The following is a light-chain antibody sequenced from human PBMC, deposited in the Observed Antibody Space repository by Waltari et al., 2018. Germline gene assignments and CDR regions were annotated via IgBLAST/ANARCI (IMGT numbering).Light chain of an antibody. V-gene: IGKV3-11*01. J-gene: IGKJ4*01. CDR1: QSVSSY. CDR3: QQRSNWLPLT. Sequence: EIVLTQSPATLSLSPGERATPSCRASQSVSSYLAWYQQKPGQAPRLLIYDASNRATGIPARFSGSGSGTDFTLTISSLEPEDFAVYYCQQRSNWLPLTFGGGTKVEIK. CDR2: DAS.